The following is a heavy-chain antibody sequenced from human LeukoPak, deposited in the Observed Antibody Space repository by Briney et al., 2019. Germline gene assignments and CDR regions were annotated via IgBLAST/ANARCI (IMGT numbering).Heavy chain of an antibody. CDR1: GRPINRYY. CDR2: ISYTGST. V-gene: IGHV4-59*01. Sequence: SETLSLTCTVSGRPINRYYWMWTRHPPGKGLEWIRYISYTGSTTFNSSLKSRVTISLDTSQNQFSLKLTSVTPADTAVYYCARTAKYYYGSETYYFFDYWGQGTLVTVSS. J-gene: IGHJ4*02. D-gene: IGHD3-10*01. CDR3: ARTAKYYYGSETYYFFDY.